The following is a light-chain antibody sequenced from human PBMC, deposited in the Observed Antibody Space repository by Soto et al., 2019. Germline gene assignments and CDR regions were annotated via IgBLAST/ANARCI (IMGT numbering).Light chain of an antibody. CDR3: CSYAGSYTYV. Sequence: QLVLTQPRSVSGSPGQSVAISCTGTSSDVGDYNYVSWYQQHPDKAPKLMIYDVSKWPSGVPDRFSGSKSGNTASLTISGLQAEDEADYYCCSYAGSYTYVFGTGTKLTVL. CDR2: DVS. V-gene: IGLV2-11*01. J-gene: IGLJ1*01. CDR1: SSDVGDYNY.